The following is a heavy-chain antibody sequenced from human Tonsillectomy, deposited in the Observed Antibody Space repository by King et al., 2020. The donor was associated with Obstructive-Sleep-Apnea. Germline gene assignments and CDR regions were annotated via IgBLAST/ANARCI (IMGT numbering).Heavy chain of an antibody. CDR2: INHSGST. V-gene: IGHV4-34*01. CDR1: GGSFSGYY. CDR3: ARAKGYCSSTSCYPREFDP. D-gene: IGHD2-2*01. Sequence: VQLQQWGAGLLKPSETLSLTCAVYGGSFSGYYWSWIRQPPGKGLVWIGEINHSGSTNSNPSLKSRVTISVDTSKNQFSLKLSSVTAADTAVYYCARAKGYCSSTSCYPREFDPWGQGTLVTVSS. J-gene: IGHJ5*02.